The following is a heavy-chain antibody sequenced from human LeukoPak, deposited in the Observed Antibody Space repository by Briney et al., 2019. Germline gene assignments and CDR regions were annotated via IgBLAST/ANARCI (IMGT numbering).Heavy chain of an antibody. CDR1: GFTFSSYA. CDR2: IWYDGTNK. CDR3: ARGETPGYYYYGMDV. V-gene: IGHV3-33*08. J-gene: IGHJ6*02. D-gene: IGHD3-16*01. Sequence: GGSLRLSCAASGFTFSSYAMSWVRQAPGKGLEWVAIIWYDGTNKYYADSVKGRFTISRDNSKNTLYLQMNSLRAEDTAVYYCARGETPGYYYYGMDVWGQGTTVTVSS.